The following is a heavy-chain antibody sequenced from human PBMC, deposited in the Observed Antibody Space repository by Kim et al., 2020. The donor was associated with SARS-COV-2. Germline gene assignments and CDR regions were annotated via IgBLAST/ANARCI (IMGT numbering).Heavy chain of an antibody. D-gene: IGHD3-10*01. CDR1: GGTFSSYA. Sequence: SVKVSCKASGGTFSSYAISWVRQAPGQGLEWMGGIIPIFGTANYAQKFQGRVTITADESTSTAYMELSSLRSEDTAVYYCARGLGPYYGSGSYEPFDYWGQGTLVTVSS. V-gene: IGHV1-69*13. CDR3: ARGLGPYYGSGSYEPFDY. J-gene: IGHJ4*02. CDR2: IIPIFGTA.